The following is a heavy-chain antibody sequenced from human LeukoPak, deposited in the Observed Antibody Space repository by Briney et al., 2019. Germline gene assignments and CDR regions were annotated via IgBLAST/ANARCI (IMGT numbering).Heavy chain of an antibody. V-gene: IGHV1-2*02. CDR3: ARTFYDISLAFDI. D-gene: IGHD3-22*01. J-gene: IGHJ3*02. Sequence: APVKVSCKASGYTFTGYYIHWVRQAPGQGLEWMGWINPNSGGTNYAQNFQGRVTMTRDTSISTAYMELSRLRSDDTAVYYCARTFYDISLAFDIWGQGTMVTVSS. CDR1: GYTFTGYY. CDR2: INPNSGGT.